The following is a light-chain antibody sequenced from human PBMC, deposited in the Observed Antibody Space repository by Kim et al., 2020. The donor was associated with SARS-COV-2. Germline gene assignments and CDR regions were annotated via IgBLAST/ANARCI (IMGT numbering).Light chain of an antibody. Sequence: VSPGQTARITCAGDKLGSKYACWYQQRPGPSPVLVISQDNKRPSGIPERFSGSNSANTATLTISGTQPMDEADYYCQAWDSGTVVFGGGTQLTVL. V-gene: IGLV3-1*01. J-gene: IGLJ3*02. CDR3: QAWDSGTVV. CDR1: KLGSKY. CDR2: QDN.